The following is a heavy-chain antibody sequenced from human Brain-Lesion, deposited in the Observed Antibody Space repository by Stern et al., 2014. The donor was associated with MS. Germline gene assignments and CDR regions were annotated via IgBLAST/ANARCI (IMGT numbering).Heavy chain of an antibody. CDR3: ARVYNTIYGIVTQRGSGMDV. Sequence: EVQLVESGGGLVQPGGSLTISCTAAGFTFGNYWMTWVRQAPGKWMEWVANIKEDGTEKNYVDSGKGRFTISRDNARNSLYLQMNSLRVEDTALYYCARVYNTIYGIVTQRGSGMDVWGQGTTVIVSS. D-gene: IGHD3-3*01. V-gene: IGHV3-7*01. J-gene: IGHJ6*02. CDR1: GFTFGNYW. CDR2: IKEDGTEK.